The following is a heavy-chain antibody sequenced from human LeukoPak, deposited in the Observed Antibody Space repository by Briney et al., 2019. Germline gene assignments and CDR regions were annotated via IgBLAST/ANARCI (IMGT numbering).Heavy chain of an antibody. Sequence: GGSLRLTCAVSGFTFSSYWMNWVRQAPGKGLEWVANIKRDGSEKYYVDSVKGRFTISRDNAKDSLYLQTSSLRAEDTAVYYCASGGHLDVWGTGTTVTVSS. D-gene: IGHD3-16*01. CDR3: ASGGHLDV. CDR1: GFTFSSYW. V-gene: IGHV3-7*01. CDR2: IKRDGSEK. J-gene: IGHJ6*04.